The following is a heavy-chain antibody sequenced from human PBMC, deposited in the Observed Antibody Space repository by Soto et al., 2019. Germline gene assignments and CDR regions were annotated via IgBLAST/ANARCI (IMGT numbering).Heavy chain of an antibody. D-gene: IGHD3-22*01. CDR2: LNTFGSNI. CDR3: ARDQYYYDLYYHGMYV. Sequence: PGGSLRLSCAASGFTFRSYGMHCVRQAPGKGLEWVSSLNTFGSNIYYADSVKGRFTISRDNAENSLYLQMNSLRAEDTGLYYCARDQYYYDLYYHGMYVWGQGTTVTVSS. CDR1: GFTFRSYG. J-gene: IGHJ6*02. V-gene: IGHV3-21*01.